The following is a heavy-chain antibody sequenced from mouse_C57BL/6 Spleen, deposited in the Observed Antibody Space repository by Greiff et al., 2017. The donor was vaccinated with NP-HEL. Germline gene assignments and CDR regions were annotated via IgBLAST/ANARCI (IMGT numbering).Heavy chain of an antibody. CDR2: ISSGGSYT. V-gene: IGHV5-6*01. Sequence: EVMLVESGGDLVKPGGSLKLSCAASGFTFSSYGMYWVRQTPDKRLAWVATISSGGSYTYYPDSVKGRFTISSDNAKNTLYLQMSSLKSKDTAMYYCARHSNSFDYWGQGTTLTVSS. CDR1: GFTFSSYG. D-gene: IGHD2-5*01. CDR3: ARHSNSFDY. J-gene: IGHJ2*01.